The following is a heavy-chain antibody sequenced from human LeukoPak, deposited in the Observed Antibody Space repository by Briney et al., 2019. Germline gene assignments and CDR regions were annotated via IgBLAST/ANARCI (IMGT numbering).Heavy chain of an antibody. V-gene: IGHV3-23*01. J-gene: IGHJ4*02. CDR1: GFTFSSYA. CDR2: ISGSGGST. D-gene: IGHD6-13*01. Sequence: GRSLRLSCAASGFTFSSYAMSWVRQAPGKGLEWVSAISGSGGSTYYADSVKGRFTISRDNSKNTLYLQMNSLRAEDTAVYYCAKDPVGTEGGSSSWYLFFDYWGQGTLVTVSS. CDR3: AKDPVGTEGGSSSWYLFFDY.